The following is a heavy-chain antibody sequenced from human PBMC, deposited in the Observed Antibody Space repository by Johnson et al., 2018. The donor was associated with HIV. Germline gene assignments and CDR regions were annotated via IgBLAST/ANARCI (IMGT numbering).Heavy chain of an antibody. Sequence: VQLVESGGGLVEPGGSLRLSCAASGFTFDGYGMSWVRQAPGKGLEWGSGINWNGGSTGDADSLTGRFTISRDNAKNSLYLQMNSLGAEDTALYYLSRDHPQWPSIWGQGTMVTVSS. CDR1: GFTFDGYG. J-gene: IGHJ3*02. V-gene: IGHV3-20*04. D-gene: IGHD6-19*01. CDR3: SRDHPQWPSI. CDR2: INWNGGST.